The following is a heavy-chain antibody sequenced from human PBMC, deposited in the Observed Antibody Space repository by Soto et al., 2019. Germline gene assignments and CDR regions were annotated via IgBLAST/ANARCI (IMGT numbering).Heavy chain of an antibody. Sequence: QVHLVESGGGVVQPGRSLRLSCADSGFTFSYYGMHWVRQAPGKGLEWVAFISYDENHKYYADSGKGRFTISRDNSNNTPFLQMSSLRAEDTATYYFAPDGYDGGSIPGGFGPWGQGTLVSVSS. J-gene: IGHJ5*02. D-gene: IGHD2-21*01. CDR1: GFTFSYYG. CDR2: ISYDENHK. CDR3: APDGYDGGSIPGGFGP. V-gene: IGHV3-30*03.